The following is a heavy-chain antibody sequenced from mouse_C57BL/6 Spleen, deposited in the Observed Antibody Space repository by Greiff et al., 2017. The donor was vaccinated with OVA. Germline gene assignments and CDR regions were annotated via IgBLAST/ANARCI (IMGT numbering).Heavy chain of an antibody. Sequence: VQLVESGAELVKPGASVKISCKASGYAFSSYWMNWVKQRPGKGLEWIGQIYPGDGDTNYNGKFKGKATLTADKSSSTAYMQLSSLTSEDSAVYFCARRGGSSPAWFAYWGQGTLVTVSA. D-gene: IGHD1-1*01. J-gene: IGHJ3*01. CDR3: ARRGGSSPAWFAY. CDR2: IYPGDGDT. V-gene: IGHV1-80*01. CDR1: GYAFSSYW.